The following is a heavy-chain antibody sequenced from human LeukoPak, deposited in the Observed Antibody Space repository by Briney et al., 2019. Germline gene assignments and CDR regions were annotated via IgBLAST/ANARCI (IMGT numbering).Heavy chain of an antibody. J-gene: IGHJ4*02. D-gene: IGHD6-13*01. V-gene: IGHV3-7*01. CDR3: ARDIEAAGLFLDY. Sequence: GGSLRLSCAASGFRFSTYWMTWVRQAPGKGLEWVANMKYDGSEKYYVDSVKGRSTISRDNAKNSLYLQMNSLRAEDTAVYYCARDIEAAGLFLDYWGQGTLVTLSS. CDR1: GFRFSTYW. CDR2: MKYDGSEK.